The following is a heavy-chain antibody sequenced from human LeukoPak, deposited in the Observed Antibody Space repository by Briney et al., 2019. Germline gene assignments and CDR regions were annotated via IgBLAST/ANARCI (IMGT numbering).Heavy chain of an antibody. V-gene: IGHV1-18*01. CDR2: ISTYNGNT. Sequence: ASVKVSCKASGYTFTSYGISWVRQAPGQGLEWMGWISTYNGNTNYAQNLQGRVTMTTDTSTSTANMELRSLRSDDTAVYYCARDSPGSGWDDWGQGTLVTVSS. D-gene: IGHD6-19*01. CDR1: GYTFTSYG. J-gene: IGHJ4*02. CDR3: ARDSPGSGWDD.